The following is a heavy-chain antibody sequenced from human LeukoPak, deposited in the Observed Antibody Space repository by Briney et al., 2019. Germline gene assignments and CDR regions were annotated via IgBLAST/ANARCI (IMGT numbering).Heavy chain of an antibody. Sequence: ASVKVSCKASGYTFTSYYMHWVRQAPGQGLEWMGIINPSGGSTSYAQKFQGRVTMTRDTSTNTVYMELSSLRSEDTAVYFCAKATLSDYYFNYWGQGTLVTVSS. CDR2: INPSGGST. CDR3: AKATLSDYYFNY. CDR1: GYTFTSYY. J-gene: IGHJ4*02. V-gene: IGHV1-46*01.